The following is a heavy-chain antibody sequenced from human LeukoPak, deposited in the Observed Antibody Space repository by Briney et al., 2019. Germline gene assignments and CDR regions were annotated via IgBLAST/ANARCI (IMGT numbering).Heavy chain of an antibody. J-gene: IGHJ4*02. Sequence: GGSPRLSCAASGFTFSSYSMNWVRQAPGKGLEWVSSISSSSSYIYYADSVKGRFTISRDNAKNSLYLQMNSLRAEDTAVYYCARSFTMVRGVKAFDYWGQGTLVTVSS. D-gene: IGHD3-10*01. CDR2: ISSSSSYI. CDR1: GFTFSSYS. CDR3: ARSFTMVRGVKAFDY. V-gene: IGHV3-21*01.